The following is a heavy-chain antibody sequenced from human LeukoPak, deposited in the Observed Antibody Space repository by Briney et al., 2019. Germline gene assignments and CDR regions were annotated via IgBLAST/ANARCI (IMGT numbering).Heavy chain of an antibody. CDR3: ARSWWRNAFDI. CDR1: GGSISSYY. D-gene: IGHD2-15*01. J-gene: IGHJ3*02. CDR2: IYYSGST. V-gene: IGHV4-59*01. Sequence: SSETLSLTCTVSGGSISSYYWSWTRQPPGKGLEWIGYIYYSGSTNYNPSLKSRVTISVDTSKNQFSLKLSSVTAADTAVYYCARSWWRNAFDIWGQGTMVTVSS.